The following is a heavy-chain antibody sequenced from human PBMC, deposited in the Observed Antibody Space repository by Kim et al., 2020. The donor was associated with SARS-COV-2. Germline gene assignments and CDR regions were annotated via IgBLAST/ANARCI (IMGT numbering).Heavy chain of an antibody. V-gene: IGHV3-30*04. D-gene: IGHD4-17*01. CDR3: ARESTDEYDNSCSLRWGTPSRHSCYGMDV. CDR1: GFTFSNYE. Sequence: GGSLRLSCEASGFTFSNYEIHWVRQGPGKGLEWLAIISFDGRIKNYADSVKGRFTMSRDNSKNALFLQMNTLRAEDTAIYYCARESTDEYDNSCSLRWGTPSRHSCYGMDVWGQGTMVTVSS. J-gene: IGHJ6*02. CDR2: ISFDGRIK.